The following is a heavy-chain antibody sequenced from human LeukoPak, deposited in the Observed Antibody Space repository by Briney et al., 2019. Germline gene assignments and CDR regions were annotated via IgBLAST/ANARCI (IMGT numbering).Heavy chain of an antibody. D-gene: IGHD6-13*01. V-gene: IGHV3-7*01. CDR3: ARSATAGHSFNFDY. Sequence: PGGSLRLSCAASGFTFSSYWMSWVRQAPGKGLEWVANIKQDGSEKYYVDSVKGRFTISRDNAKNSLYLQMNSLRAEDTAVYYCARSATAGHSFNFDYWGQGTLVTVSS. CDR2: IKQDGSEK. CDR1: GFTFSSYW. J-gene: IGHJ4*02.